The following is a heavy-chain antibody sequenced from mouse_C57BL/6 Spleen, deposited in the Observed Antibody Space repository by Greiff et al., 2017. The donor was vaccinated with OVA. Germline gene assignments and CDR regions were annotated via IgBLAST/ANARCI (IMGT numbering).Heavy chain of an antibody. J-gene: IGHJ2*01. V-gene: IGHV1-80*01. Sequence: QVQLQQSGAELVKPGASVKISCKASGYAFSSYWMNWVKQRPGKGLEWIGQIYPGDGDTNYNGKFKGKATLTADKSSSTAYMQLSSLTSEDSAVYFCARGGIVDYDGTEDYFDYWGQGTTLTVSS. CDR1: GYAFSSYW. CDR3: ARGGIVDYDGTEDYFDY. D-gene: IGHD2-4*01. CDR2: IYPGDGDT.